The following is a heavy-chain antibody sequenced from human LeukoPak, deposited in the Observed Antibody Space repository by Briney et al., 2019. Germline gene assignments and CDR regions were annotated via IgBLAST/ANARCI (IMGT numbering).Heavy chain of an antibody. CDR1: GYSISTGYY. V-gene: IGHV4-38-2*01. CDR3: TRFSTASSRPAYY. CDR2: IYHSGIT. Sequence: SETLSLTCAVSGYSISTGYYWGWIRQSPGKGLEWIGNIYHSGITHYNPSLQGRVTLSVDTSKNQFSLNLNSVTAADTAVYYCTRFSTASSRPAYYWGQGTRVIVSS. J-gene: IGHJ4*02. D-gene: IGHD2-21*01.